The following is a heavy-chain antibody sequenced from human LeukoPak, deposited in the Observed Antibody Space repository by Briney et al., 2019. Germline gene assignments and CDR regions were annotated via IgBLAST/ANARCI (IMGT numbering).Heavy chain of an antibody. CDR3: ARSFYDYVWGSYRYRSWFDT. CDR1: GGSISSYY. CDR2: IYTSGST. J-gene: IGHJ5*02. Sequence: PSETLSLTCTVSGGSISSYYWSWIRQPAGKGLEWIGRIYTSGSTNYNPSLKSRVTISVDTSKNQFSLKLSSVTAADTAVYYCARSFYDYVWGSYRYRSWFDTWGQGTLVTVSS. D-gene: IGHD3-16*02. V-gene: IGHV4-4*07.